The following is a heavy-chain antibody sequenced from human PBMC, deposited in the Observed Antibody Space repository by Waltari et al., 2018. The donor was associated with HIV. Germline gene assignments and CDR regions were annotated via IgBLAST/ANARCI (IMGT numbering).Heavy chain of an antibody. J-gene: IGHJ4*02. D-gene: IGHD3-16*02. CDR1: GFTFSSYA. CDR3: APNSRYDYIWGSYRPFGYFDY. V-gene: IGHV3-23*01. Sequence: EVQLLESGGGLVQPGGSLRLSCAASGFTFSSYAMSWVRQAPGKGLEWVSAISGSGGSTYYADSVKGRFTISRDNSKNTLYLQMNSLRAEDTAVYYCAPNSRYDYIWGSYRPFGYFDYWGQGTLVTVSS. CDR2: ISGSGGST.